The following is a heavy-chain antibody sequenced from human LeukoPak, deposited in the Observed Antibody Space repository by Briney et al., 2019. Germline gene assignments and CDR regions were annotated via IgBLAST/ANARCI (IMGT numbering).Heavy chain of an antibody. V-gene: IGHV1-24*01. Sequence: GASLKVSCKVSGYTLTELSMHWVRQAPGKGLEWMGGFNPEDGETIYAQKFQGRVTMTEDTSTDTAYMELSSLRSDDTAVYYCARGGTAVTTNYFDYWGQGTLITVSS. J-gene: IGHJ4*02. CDR2: FNPEDGET. CDR3: ARGGTAVTTNYFDY. D-gene: IGHD1-1*01. CDR1: GYTLTELS.